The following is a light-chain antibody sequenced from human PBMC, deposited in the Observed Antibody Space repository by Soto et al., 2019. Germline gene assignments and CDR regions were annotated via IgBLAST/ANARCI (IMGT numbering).Light chain of an antibody. CDR2: GAS. Sequence: EVGMTQSPAALSVSPGERATLSCRASQSVRSSFLAWYQQKPGQAPSLLIYGASTRATGIPDRFSGSGSGTDFTLTISRLEPEDFAVYYCQHYGSSPTFGQGTKVDIK. CDR3: QHYGSSPT. CDR1: QSVRSSF. J-gene: IGKJ1*01. V-gene: IGKV3-20*01.